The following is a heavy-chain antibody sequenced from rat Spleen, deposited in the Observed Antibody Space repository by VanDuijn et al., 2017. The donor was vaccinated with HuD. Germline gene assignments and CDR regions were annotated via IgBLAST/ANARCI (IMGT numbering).Heavy chain of an antibody. D-gene: IGHD1-12*01. V-gene: IGHV2-30*01. J-gene: IGHJ2*01. CDR3: VRANRESYAHFDY. CDR1: GFSLTSYN. Sequence: QVRLKESGPGLVQPSQTLSLTCTVSGFSLTSYNVHWVRQPTGKGLEWMGVIWTGGSTDYNSALKSRLSISRDTSKSQVFLRMNSLQTEDTATYYCVRANRESYAHFDYWGQGVMVTVSS. CDR2: IWTGGST.